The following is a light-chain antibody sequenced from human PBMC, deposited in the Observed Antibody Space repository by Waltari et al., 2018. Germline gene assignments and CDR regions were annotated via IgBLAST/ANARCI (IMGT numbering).Light chain of an antibody. CDR2: YDS. V-gene: IGLV3-21*01. CDR1: NIESKS. Sequence: SSVLTQPPSVAVAPGETARVTGRGNNIESKSTPRYQQKQGQAPVLVISYDSDRPSGIPERFSGSNAGDTATLTISRVEAVDEADYYCQVWDANTDPGVFGTGTEVTVL. CDR3: QVWDANTDPGV. J-gene: IGLJ1*01.